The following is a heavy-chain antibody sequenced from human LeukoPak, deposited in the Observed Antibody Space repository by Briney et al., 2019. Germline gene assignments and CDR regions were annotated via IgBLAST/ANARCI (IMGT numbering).Heavy chain of an antibody. V-gene: IGHV3-13*01. CDR2: IGAFGDT. D-gene: IGHD5-24*01. CDR3: ARAASYNYNNRPYLFDS. Sequence: RGSLRLSCTASGFAFSSYDMHWVRQASGKGLEWVSGIGAFGDTYYGVAVRGRFTISRDKAKNSLYLQMNSLGAGDTAVYFCARAASYNYNNRPYLFDSWGQGTLVAVSS. CDR1: GFAFSSYD. J-gene: IGHJ4*02.